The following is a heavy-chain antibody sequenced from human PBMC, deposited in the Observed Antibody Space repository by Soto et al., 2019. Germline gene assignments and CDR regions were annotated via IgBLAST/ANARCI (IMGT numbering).Heavy chain of an antibody. Sequence: SVKVSCKASGGTFSIYGFSWVRQAPGQGPEWIGGIIPILTTPNYAKKFQGRVTIVADESTTTVYMELSSLKFEDTAMYYCATSVGIATTGEDAMDVGGQGTSGTVPS. J-gene: IGHJ6*02. CDR2: IIPILTTP. V-gene: IGHV1-69*13. D-gene: IGHD2-8*02. CDR1: GGTFSIYG. CDR3: ATSVGIATTGEDAMDV.